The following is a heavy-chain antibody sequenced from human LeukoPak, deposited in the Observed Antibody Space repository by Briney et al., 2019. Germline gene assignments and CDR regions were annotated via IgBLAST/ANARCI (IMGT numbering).Heavy chain of an antibody. Sequence: GGSLRLSCAASGFTFSSYAMSWVRQAPGKGLEWVSAISGSGDSTYYADSVKGRFTISRDNSKNTLYLQMNSLRAEDTAVYYCAKRYFGNYYFDSWGQGTLVTVSS. CDR3: AKRYFGNYYFDS. V-gene: IGHV3-23*01. J-gene: IGHJ4*02. D-gene: IGHD3-9*01. CDR1: GFTFSSYA. CDR2: ISGSGDST.